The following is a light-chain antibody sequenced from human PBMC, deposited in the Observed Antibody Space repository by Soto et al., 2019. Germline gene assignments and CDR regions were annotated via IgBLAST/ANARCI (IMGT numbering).Light chain of an antibody. CDR1: SSDVGGYNY. CDR2: EVS. V-gene: IGLV2-14*01. J-gene: IGLJ1*01. Sequence: QSALTQPASVSESPGQSITISCTGTSSDVGGYNYVSWYQQHPGKAPKLMIYEVSNRASGVSNRFSGSKSGNTASLSISGLQAEDEADYYCSSYTSSSTPYVFGTGTKLTVL. CDR3: SSYTSSSTPYV.